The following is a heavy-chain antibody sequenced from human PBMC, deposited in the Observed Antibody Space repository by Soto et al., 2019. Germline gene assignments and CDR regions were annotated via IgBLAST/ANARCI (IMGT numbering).Heavy chain of an antibody. CDR3: ARHKDTSSRYLLPDF. Sequence: SETLSLTCTVSGGSISSSTYYWDWIRQPPGKGLEWIGAMYYTGNAYYNPSLKSRVAVSVDTSKNQFSLKVTSVTATDTAVYYCARHKDTSSRYLLPDFWGQGTLVTVSS. J-gene: IGHJ4*02. CDR2: MYYTGNA. V-gene: IGHV4-39*01. D-gene: IGHD6-13*01. CDR1: GGSISSSTYY.